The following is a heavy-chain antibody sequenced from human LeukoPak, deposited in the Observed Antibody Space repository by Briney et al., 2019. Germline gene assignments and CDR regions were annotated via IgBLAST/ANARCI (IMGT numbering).Heavy chain of an antibody. Sequence: ASVKVSCKASGYTFTGYYMHWVRQAPGQGLEWMGWINPNSGGTNYAQKFQGWVTMTRDTSISTAYMELSRLRSDDTAVYYCARDYCSSTSCYADYWGQGTLVTVSS. CDR2: INPNSGGT. CDR3: ARDYCSSTSCYADY. D-gene: IGHD2-2*01. CDR1: GYTFTGYY. J-gene: IGHJ4*02. V-gene: IGHV1-2*04.